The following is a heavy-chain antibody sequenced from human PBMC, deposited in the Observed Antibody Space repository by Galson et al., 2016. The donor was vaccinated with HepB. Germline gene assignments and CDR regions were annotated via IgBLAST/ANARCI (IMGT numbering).Heavy chain of an antibody. D-gene: IGHD4-17*01. V-gene: IGHV3-23*01. CDR2: ISGSRGGI. CDR3: AKGGDYTIFHWFDT. Sequence: SLRLSCAASGFTFNDYAMSWVRQAPTKGLEWVSAISGSRGGIYYADSVKGRFTISRDNSKNTLYLQMNGLRAEDTAFYYCAKGGDYTIFHWFDTWGRGTPVTVSS. J-gene: IGHJ5*02. CDR1: GFTFNDYA.